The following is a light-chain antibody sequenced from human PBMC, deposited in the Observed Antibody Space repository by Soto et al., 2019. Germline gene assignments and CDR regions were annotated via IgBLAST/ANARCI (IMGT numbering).Light chain of an antibody. CDR3: QSYDSSNPWV. Sequence: NFMLTQPHSVSESPGKTVTISCTRSSGSIASNYVQWYQQRPGSAPTTVIYEDNQRPSGVPDRFSSSIDSSSNSASLTISRLKTEDEADYYCQSYDSSNPWVFGGGTKVTVL. V-gene: IGLV6-57*03. CDR1: SGSIASNY. J-gene: IGLJ3*02. CDR2: EDN.